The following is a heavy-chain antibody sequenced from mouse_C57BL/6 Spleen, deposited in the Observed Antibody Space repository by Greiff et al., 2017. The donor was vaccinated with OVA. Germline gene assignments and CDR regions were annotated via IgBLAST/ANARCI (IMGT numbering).Heavy chain of an antibody. CDR3: TRFDLKGYFDV. D-gene: IGHD1-3*01. J-gene: IGHJ1*03. Sequence: QVQLQQPGAELVRPGSSVKLSCKASGYTFTSYWMDRVKQRPGQGLEWIGNIYPSDSETHYNQKFKDKATLTVDKSSSTAYMQLSSLTSEDSAVYYCTRFDLKGYFDVWGTGTTVTVSS. CDR2: IYPSDSET. CDR1: GYTFTSYW. V-gene: IGHV1-61*01.